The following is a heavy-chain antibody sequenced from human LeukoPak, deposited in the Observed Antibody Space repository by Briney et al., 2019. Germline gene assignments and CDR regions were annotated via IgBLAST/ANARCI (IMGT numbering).Heavy chain of an antibody. CDR2: IWYDGSNK. Sequence: PGGSLRLSCAASGFTFSSYGMHWVRQAPGKGLEWVAVIWYDGSNKYYADSVKGRFTISRDNSKNTLYLQMNSLRVEDTAVYYCAKDRGYGDYHDAFDIWGQGTMVTVSS. CDR1: GFTFSSYG. D-gene: IGHD4-17*01. J-gene: IGHJ3*02. V-gene: IGHV3-33*06. CDR3: AKDRGYGDYHDAFDI.